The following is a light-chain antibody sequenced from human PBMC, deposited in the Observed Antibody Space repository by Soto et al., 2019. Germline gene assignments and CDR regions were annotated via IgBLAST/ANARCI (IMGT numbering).Light chain of an antibody. CDR1: SSNIGAGYD. CDR2: GNS. V-gene: IGLV1-40*01. J-gene: IGLJ2*01. CDR3: QSHDSSLSVKDVV. Sequence: QSVLTQPPSVSGAPGQRVTISCTGSSSNIGAGYDVHWYQQLPGTAPKLLIYGNSNRPSGVPDRFSGSKSGTSASLAITGLQAEDEADYYCQSHDSSLSVKDVVFGGGTQLTVL.